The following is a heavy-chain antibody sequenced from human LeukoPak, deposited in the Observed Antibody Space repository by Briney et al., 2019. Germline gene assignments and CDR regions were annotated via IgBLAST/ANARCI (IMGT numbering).Heavy chain of an antibody. CDR1: AFTFSSYA. Sequence: PGGSLRLSCAASAFTFSSYAMSWVRQAPGKGLEWVSAISGSGGSTYYVDSVKGRFTISRDNSKNALYLQMNSLRAEDTAVYYCAKHYLGYCSSTSCGAFNIWGQGTMVTVSS. CDR2: ISGSGGST. V-gene: IGHV3-23*01. J-gene: IGHJ3*02. D-gene: IGHD2-2*01. CDR3: AKHYLGYCSSTSCGAFNI.